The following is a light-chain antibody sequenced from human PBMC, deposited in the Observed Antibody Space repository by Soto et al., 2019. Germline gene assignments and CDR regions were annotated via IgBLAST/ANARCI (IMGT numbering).Light chain of an antibody. CDR1: SSNIGSNT. V-gene: IGLV1-44*01. CDR3: AAWDESLNALWV. Sequence: QSVLTQPPSASGTPGQRVTISCSGSSSNIGSNTVNWYQQLHGTAPQLLIYSNNQRPSGVPARFSGSKSGTSASLAISGLQSEEEADYYCAAWDESLNALWVFGGGTKVTVL. CDR2: SNN. J-gene: IGLJ3*02.